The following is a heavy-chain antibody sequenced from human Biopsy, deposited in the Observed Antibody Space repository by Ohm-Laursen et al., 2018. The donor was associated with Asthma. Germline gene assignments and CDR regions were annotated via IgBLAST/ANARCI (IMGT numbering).Heavy chain of an antibody. CDR2: IYYSGST. CDR3: ARAQDYYDSRGYYRSFDY. D-gene: IGHD3-22*01. J-gene: IGHJ4*02. CDR1: GGSISSGGYY. Sequence: QTLSLTCTVSGGSISSGGYYWSWIRQHPGKGLEWIGYIYYSGSTYCNPSLKSRVSISIDTSKNQFSLKLSSVTAADTAVYYCARAQDYYDSRGYYRSFDYWGQGTLVTVSS. V-gene: IGHV4-31*03.